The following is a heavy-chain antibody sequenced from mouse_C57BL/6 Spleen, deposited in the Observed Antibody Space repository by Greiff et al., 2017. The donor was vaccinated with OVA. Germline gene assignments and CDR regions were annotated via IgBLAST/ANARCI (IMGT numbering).Heavy chain of an antibody. CDR1: GYTFTSYG. CDR2: IYPRSGNT. J-gene: IGHJ1*03. V-gene: IGHV1-81*01. D-gene: IGHD1-1*01. CDR3: ARYYGSRGYFDV. Sequence: QVHVKQSGAELARPGASVKLSCKASGYTFTSYGISWVKQRTGQGLEWIGEIYPRSGNTYYNEKFKGKATLTADKSSSTAYMELRSLTSEDSAVYFCARYYGSRGYFDVWGTGTTVTVSS.